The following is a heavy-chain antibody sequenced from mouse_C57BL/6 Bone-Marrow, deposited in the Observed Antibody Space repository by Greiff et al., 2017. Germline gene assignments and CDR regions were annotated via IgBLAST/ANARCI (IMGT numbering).Heavy chain of an antibody. CDR2: IYPGDGDT. CDR1: GYAFSSSW. D-gene: IGHD2-1*01. Sequence: VHLVESGPELVKPGASVKISCKASGYAFSSSWMNWVKQRPGKGLEWIGRIYPGDGDTNYNGKFKGKATLTADKSSSTAYMRLGSLTSEDSAVYFCARGGGNYEYFDVWGTGTTVTVSS. V-gene: IGHV1-82*01. CDR3: ARGGGNYEYFDV. J-gene: IGHJ1*03.